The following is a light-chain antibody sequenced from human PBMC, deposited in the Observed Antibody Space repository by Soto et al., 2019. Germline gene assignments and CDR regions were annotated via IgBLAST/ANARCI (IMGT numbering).Light chain of an antibody. CDR2: AAS. CDR1: QSVSSN. Sequence: EIVLTQSPGTLSLSPGERATLSCRASQSVSSNLAWYQQKPGQAPRLLIYAASTRATGVPARFSGSGSGTEFTLTISSLQSEDFAAYYCQQYNNWPPVFTFGPGTKVDIK. J-gene: IGKJ3*01. CDR3: QQYNNWPPVFT. V-gene: IGKV3-15*01.